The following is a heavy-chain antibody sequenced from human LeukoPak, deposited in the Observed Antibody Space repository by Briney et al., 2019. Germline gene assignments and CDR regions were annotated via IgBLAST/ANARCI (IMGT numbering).Heavy chain of an antibody. Sequence: GGSLRLYCAASGFTFTNYAMHWVRQAPGKGLEWVAIISYDGSSRYYADSVKGRFTISRDNSKNTLYLQMNSLRAEDTAVYYCARDRGYCSGIACYPTYYFDYWGQGTLVTVSS. CDR1: GFTFTNYA. CDR2: ISYDGSSR. CDR3: ARDRGYCSGIACYPTYYFDY. J-gene: IGHJ4*02. D-gene: IGHD2-15*01. V-gene: IGHV3-30*04.